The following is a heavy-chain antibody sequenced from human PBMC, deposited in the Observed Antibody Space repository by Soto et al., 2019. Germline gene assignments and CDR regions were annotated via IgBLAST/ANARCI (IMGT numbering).Heavy chain of an antibody. Sequence: QVQLVQSGAEVKKPGASVKVSCKASGYTFTSYYMHCVRQAPGQGLEWMGIINPSGGSTSYAQKFQGRVTMTRDTSTSTVYMELSSLRSEDTAVYYCARDLYNYYDSSGYYLFQHWGQGTLVTVSS. CDR1: GYTFTSYY. V-gene: IGHV1-46*01. CDR3: ARDLYNYYDSSGYYLFQH. J-gene: IGHJ1*01. CDR2: INPSGGST. D-gene: IGHD3-22*01.